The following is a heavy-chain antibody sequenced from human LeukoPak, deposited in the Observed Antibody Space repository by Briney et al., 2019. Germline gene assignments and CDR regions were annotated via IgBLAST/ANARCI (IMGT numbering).Heavy chain of an antibody. CDR2: IKQDGSEK. D-gene: IGHD1-26*01. Sequence: GGSLRLSCAASGFTFSSYWMSWVRQAPGKGLEWVANIKQDGSEKYYVGSVKGRFTISRDNAKNSLYLQMNSLRAEDTAVYYCARAGAWWELLHFDYWGQGTLVTVSS. J-gene: IGHJ4*02. CDR1: GFTFSSYW. CDR3: ARAGAWWELLHFDY. V-gene: IGHV3-7*04.